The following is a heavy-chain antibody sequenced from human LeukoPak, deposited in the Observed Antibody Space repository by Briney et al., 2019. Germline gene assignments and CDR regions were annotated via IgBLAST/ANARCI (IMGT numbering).Heavy chain of an antibody. CDR1: GGTFSSYT. CDR2: IIPILGIA. D-gene: IGHD1-7*01. Sequence: SVKVSCKASGGTFSSYTISWVRQAPGQGLEWKGRIIPILGIANYAQKFQGRVTITADKSTSTAYMELSSLRSEDTAVYYCAREKRTGTTLDNWFDPWGQGTLVTVSS. CDR3: AREKRTGTTLDNWFDP. J-gene: IGHJ5*02. V-gene: IGHV1-69*04.